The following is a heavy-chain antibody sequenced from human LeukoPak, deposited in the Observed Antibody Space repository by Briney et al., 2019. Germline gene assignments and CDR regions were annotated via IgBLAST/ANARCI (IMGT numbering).Heavy chain of an antibody. CDR3: ARDDYGETFDY. D-gene: IGHD4-17*01. CDR2: ISAGGGSA. J-gene: IGHJ4*02. CDR1: GFTFSNYA. Sequence: GGSLRLSWAASGFTFSNYAMSWVRQAPGKGLGWVSGISAGGGSAYYADSVKGRFTISRGNSKNTLYLQMNSLRAEDTAVYYCARDDYGETFDYWGQGTLVTVSS. V-gene: IGHV3-23*01.